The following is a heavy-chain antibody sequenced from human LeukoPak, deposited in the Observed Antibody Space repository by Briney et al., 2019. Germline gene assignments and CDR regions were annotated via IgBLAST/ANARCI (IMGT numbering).Heavy chain of an antibody. CDR2: IYNSGST. V-gene: IGHV4-59*01. D-gene: IGHD2-15*01. CDR1: GGSISGYY. J-gene: IGHJ4*02. Sequence: SETLSLTCTVSGGSISGYYWTWIRQPPGKGLEWIGYIYNSGSTNYNPSLKGRLSMSVDRSKNQFSLKLSSLTAADTAVYYCARASGGYGGNFDYWGQGTLVTVSS. CDR3: ARASGGYGGNFDY.